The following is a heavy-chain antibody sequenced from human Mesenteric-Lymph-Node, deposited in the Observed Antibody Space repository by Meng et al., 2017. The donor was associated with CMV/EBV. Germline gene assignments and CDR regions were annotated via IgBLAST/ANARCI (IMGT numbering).Heavy chain of an antibody. CDR2: ISWDGGST. J-gene: IGHJ4*02. Sequence: GGSLRLSCAASGFTFDDYAMHWVRQAPGKGLEWVSLISWDGGSTYYADSVKGRFTISRDNSKNSLYLQMNSLRTEDTALYYCAKDSNYFGSGGGLDFWGQGTLVTVSS. V-gene: IGHV3-43D*03. D-gene: IGHD3-10*01. CDR3: AKDSNYFGSGGGLDF. CDR1: GFTFDDYA.